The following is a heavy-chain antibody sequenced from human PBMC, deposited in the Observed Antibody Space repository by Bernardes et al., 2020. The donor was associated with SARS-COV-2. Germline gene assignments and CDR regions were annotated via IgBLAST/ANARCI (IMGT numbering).Heavy chain of an antibody. CDR2: FDPENGET. Sequence: ASVKVSCKVSGYHTLSELAMHWVRQAPGKGLEWVGGFDPENGETIYAQKFQGRVTMTEDRSTDTAYMELSSLRNDDTALYYCAREPIAARPGIWFDPWGQGTLVTVSS. J-gene: IGHJ5*02. V-gene: IGHV1-24*01. CDR3: AREPIAARPGIWFDP. CDR1: GYHTLSELA. D-gene: IGHD6-6*01.